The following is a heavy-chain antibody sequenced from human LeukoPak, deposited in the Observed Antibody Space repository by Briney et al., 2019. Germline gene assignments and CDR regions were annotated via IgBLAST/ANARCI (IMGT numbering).Heavy chain of an antibody. CDR1: GGSFSGYY. CDR3: ARDNPHLSI. D-gene: IGHD5-24*01. Sequence: PSETLSLTCAVYGGSFSGYYWSWIRQPPGKGLEWIGEINHSGSTNYNPSLKSRVTISVDTSKNQFSLKLSSVTAADTAVYYCARDNPHLSIWGQGTMVTVSS. J-gene: IGHJ3*02. CDR2: INHSGST. V-gene: IGHV4-34*01.